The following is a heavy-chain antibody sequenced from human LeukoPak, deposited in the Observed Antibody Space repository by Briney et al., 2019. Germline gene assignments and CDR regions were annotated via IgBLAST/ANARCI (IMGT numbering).Heavy chain of an antibody. CDR1: EATFSNSA. J-gene: IGHJ5*01. Sequence: SVKVSCKASEATFSNSAINWVRLAPGQGLEWMGGIIPMFDTAHYAEKFQGRVTISADESTNTVYMELRGLRSEDTAVYYCARDDNDILTGYFDSWGQGALVTVSS. D-gene: IGHD3-9*01. V-gene: IGHV1-69*13. CDR2: IIPMFDTA. CDR3: ARDDNDILTGYFDS.